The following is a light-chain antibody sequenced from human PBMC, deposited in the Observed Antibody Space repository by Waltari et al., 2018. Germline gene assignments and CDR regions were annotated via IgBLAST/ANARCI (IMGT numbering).Light chain of an antibody. CDR1: QSVSKY. CDR2: AAS. CDR3: QNHERLPAT. Sequence: IVLTQSPGTLSLSPGERATLSCRASQSVSKYLAWYQQGPGQAPRLLIYAASTRATGIPDRFSGSGFWEDFSLTISRLEPEDFAVYYCQNHERLPATFGQGTKVEIK. J-gene: IGKJ1*01. V-gene: IGKV3-20*01.